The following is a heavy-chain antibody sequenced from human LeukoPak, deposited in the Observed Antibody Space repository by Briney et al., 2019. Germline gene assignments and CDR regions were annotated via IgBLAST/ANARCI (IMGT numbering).Heavy chain of an antibody. V-gene: IGHV3-48*01. CDR3: ATSGWELLSWYFDL. CDR1: GFTFSTYS. J-gene: IGHJ2*01. D-gene: IGHD1-26*01. CDR2: ISSSNNAM. Sequence: GGSLRLSCAASGFTFSTYSVNWVRQAPGKGLEWISYISSSNNAMYYADSVQGRFNISRDNAKNSVYLQMNSLRADDTAVYYCATSGWELLSWYFDLWGRGTLVTVSS.